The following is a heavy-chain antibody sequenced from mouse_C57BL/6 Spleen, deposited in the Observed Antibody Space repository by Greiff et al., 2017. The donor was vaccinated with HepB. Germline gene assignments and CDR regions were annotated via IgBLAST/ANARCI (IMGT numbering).Heavy chain of an antibody. CDR2: ISDGGSYT. Sequence: EVKLMESGGGLVKPGGSLKLSCAASGFTFSSYAMSWVRQTPEKRLEWVATISDGGSYTYYPDNVKGRFTISRDNAKNNLYLQMSHLKSEDTAMYYCARVGGRGGYWGQGTTLTVSS. CDR1: GFTFSSYA. CDR3: ARVGGRGGY. J-gene: IGHJ2*01. V-gene: IGHV5-4*03.